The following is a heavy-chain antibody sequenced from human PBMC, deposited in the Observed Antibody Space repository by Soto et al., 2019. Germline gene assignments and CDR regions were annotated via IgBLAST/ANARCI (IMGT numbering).Heavy chain of an antibody. V-gene: IGHV3-30*18. D-gene: IGHD2-15*01. CDR1: GFTFSSYG. CDR3: AKDQGYCSGGSCNYFDY. Sequence: GGSLRLSCAASGFTFSSYGMHWVRQAPGKGLEWVAVISYDGSNKYYADSVKGRFTISRDNSKNTLYLQMNSLRAEDTAVYYCAKDQGYCSGGSCNYFDYWGQGALVTVSS. CDR2: ISYDGSNK. J-gene: IGHJ4*02.